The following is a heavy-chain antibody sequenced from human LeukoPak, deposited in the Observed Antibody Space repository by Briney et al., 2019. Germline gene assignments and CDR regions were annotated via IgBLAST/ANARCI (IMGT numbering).Heavy chain of an antibody. J-gene: IGHJ4*02. Sequence: GGSLRLSCEASGFTFSGYAMSWVRQAPGKGLEWVSSTNAFGARTYYADSVKGRFTISRDNSKNTLYLQMNSLRAEDTALYYCAKVALGYCSGSSCYYFDYGGQGTLVTVSS. V-gene: IGHV3-23*01. CDR2: TNAFGART. CDR1: GFTFSGYA. D-gene: IGHD2-15*01. CDR3: AKVALGYCSGSSCYYFDY.